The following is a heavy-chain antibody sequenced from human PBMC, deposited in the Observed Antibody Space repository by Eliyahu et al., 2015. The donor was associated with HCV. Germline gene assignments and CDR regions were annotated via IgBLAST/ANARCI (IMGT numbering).Heavy chain of an antibody. D-gene: IGHD3-22*01. Sequence: QVQLQESGPGLVKPSQTLSLTCTVSGGSIXXGXYYXSWXRQHPGKGLEWIGDIYYSGSTYYNPSLKSRVTISVDTSKNQFSLKLSSVTAADTAVYYCARVEDDSSGYYYSNAEYFQHWGQGTLVTVSS. J-gene: IGHJ1*01. CDR1: GGSIXXGXYY. CDR3: ARVEDDSSGYYYSNAEYFQH. V-gene: IGHV4-31*03. CDR2: IYYSGST.